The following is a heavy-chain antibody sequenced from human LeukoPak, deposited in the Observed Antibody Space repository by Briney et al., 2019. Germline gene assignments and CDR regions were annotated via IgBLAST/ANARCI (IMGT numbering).Heavy chain of an antibody. CDR3: ARAPPRGYDLYYFYYLDV. J-gene: IGHJ6*03. Sequence: PGGSLRLSCAASGFIFSSYGMHWVRQAPGKGLEYVSAISSNGGSTYYANSVKGRFTISRDNSKNTLYLQMGSLRPEDMAVYYCARAPPRGYDLYYFYYLDVWGKGTTVTVSS. CDR1: GFIFSSYG. V-gene: IGHV3-64*01. CDR2: ISSNGGST. D-gene: IGHD5-12*01.